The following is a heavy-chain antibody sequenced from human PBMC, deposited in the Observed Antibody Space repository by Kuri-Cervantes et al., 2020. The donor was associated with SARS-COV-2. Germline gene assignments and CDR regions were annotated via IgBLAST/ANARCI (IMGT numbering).Heavy chain of an antibody. Sequence: GGSLRLSCAASGFTFSSYSMNWVRQAPGKGLEWVSYISSSSSYIYYADSVKGRFTISRDNAKNSLYLQMNSLRAEDTAVYYRARDRDGYSSSWYGGYYYGMDVWGQGTTVTDSS. CDR1: GFTFSSYS. D-gene: IGHD6-13*01. V-gene: IGHV3-21*05. CDR2: ISSSSSYI. CDR3: ARDRDGYSSSWYGGYYYGMDV. J-gene: IGHJ6*02.